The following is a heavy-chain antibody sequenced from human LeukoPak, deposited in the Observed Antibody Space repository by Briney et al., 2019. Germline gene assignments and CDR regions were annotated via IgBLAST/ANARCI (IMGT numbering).Heavy chain of an antibody. V-gene: IGHV3-23*01. CDR2: ISGSGGST. Sequence: PGGTLRLSCAASGFTFSSYGMNWVRQAPGKGLEWVSTISGSGGSTYYADSVKGRFTISRDNSKNTLYLQMNSLRAEDTAVYYCEKNPGFYDSSDYFDYWGQGTLVTVSS. CDR1: GFTFSSYG. CDR3: EKNPGFYDSSDYFDY. D-gene: IGHD3-22*01. J-gene: IGHJ4*02.